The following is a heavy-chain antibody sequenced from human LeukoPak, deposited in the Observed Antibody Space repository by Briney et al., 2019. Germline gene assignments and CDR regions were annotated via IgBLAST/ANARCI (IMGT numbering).Heavy chain of an antibody. V-gene: IGHV3-74*01. Sequence: GGSLRLSCATSGFTFSTSWMHWVRQAPGKGLVWVSRINTDGNTRDYADSVKGRFTISRDNAKNTLYLQMNSLRAEDTAIYYCVRDMGYYDKIWGQGTLVTVSS. CDR3: VRDMGYYDKI. CDR2: INTDGNTR. D-gene: IGHD3-22*01. J-gene: IGHJ4*02. CDR1: GFTFSTSW.